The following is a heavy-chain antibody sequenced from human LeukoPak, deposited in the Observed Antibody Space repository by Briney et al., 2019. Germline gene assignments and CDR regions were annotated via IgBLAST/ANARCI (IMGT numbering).Heavy chain of an antibody. CDR3: AKGMVGDRYSSGWWYYFDY. V-gene: IGHV3-9*01. J-gene: IGHJ4*02. Sequence: PGRSLRLSCAASGFTFDDYAMHWVRQAPGKGLEWVSGISWNSGSVGYADSVKGRFTISRDNAKNSLYLQMNSLRAEDTALYYCAKGMVGDRYSSGWWYYFDYWGQGTLVTVSS. CDR1: GFTFDDYA. CDR2: ISWNSGSV. D-gene: IGHD6-19*01.